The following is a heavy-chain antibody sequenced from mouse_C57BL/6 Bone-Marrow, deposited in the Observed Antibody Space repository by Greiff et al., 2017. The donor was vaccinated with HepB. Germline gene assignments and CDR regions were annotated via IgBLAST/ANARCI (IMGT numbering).Heavy chain of an antibody. CDR2: IHPNSGST. CDR1: GYTFTSYW. CDR3: GGSAQQDY. J-gene: IGHJ2*01. Sequence: QVQLQQSGAVLVKPGASVKLSCKASGYTFTSYWMHWVKQRPGQGLEWIGMIHPNSGSTNYNEKFKSKATLTVDKSSSTAYMQLSSLTSEDSAVYYCGGSAQQDYWGQGTTLTVSS. V-gene: IGHV1-64*01.